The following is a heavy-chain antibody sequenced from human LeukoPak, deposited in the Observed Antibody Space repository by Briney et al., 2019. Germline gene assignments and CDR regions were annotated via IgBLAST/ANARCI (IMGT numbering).Heavy chain of an antibody. J-gene: IGHJ4*02. CDR3: AKVDKPWQLWPFDY. D-gene: IGHD5-18*01. CDR2: ISGSGGST. V-gene: IGHV3-23*01. Sequence: GGSLRLSCAASGSTFSSYGMSWVRQAPGKGLEWVSAISGSGGSTYYADSVKGRFTISRDNSKNTLYLQMNSLRAEDTAVYYCAKVDKPWQLWPFDYWGQGTLVTVSS. CDR1: GSTFSSYG.